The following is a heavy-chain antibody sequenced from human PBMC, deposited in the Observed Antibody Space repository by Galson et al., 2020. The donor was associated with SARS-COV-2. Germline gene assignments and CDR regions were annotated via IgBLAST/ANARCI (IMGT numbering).Heavy chain of an antibody. CDR3: ARLGIYATSGYYFLS. V-gene: IGHV4-59*11. CDR2: IYYSGGS. Sequence: ASETLSLTCTVSGGSISSHYWSWIRQPPGKGLEWIGYIYYSGGSTYNPSLKSRVTISIDTSENQFSLKLRSVTAADTAVYYCARLGIYATSGYYFLSWGQGTLVTVSS. D-gene: IGHD3-22*01. J-gene: IGHJ5*02. CDR1: GGSISSHY.